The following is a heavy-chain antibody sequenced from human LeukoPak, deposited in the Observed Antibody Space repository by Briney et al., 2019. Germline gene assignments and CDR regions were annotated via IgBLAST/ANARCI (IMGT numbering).Heavy chain of an antibody. Sequence: SQTLSLTCTVSGGSISSYYWSWIRHPAEKGLEWIGRIYTSGSTNYNPSLKSRVTMSVDTSKNQFSLKLSSVTAADTAVYYCAREGSSWYYFDYWGQGTLVTVSS. CDR2: IYTSGST. CDR3: AREGSSWYYFDY. D-gene: IGHD6-13*01. V-gene: IGHV4-4*07. J-gene: IGHJ4*02. CDR1: GGSISSYY.